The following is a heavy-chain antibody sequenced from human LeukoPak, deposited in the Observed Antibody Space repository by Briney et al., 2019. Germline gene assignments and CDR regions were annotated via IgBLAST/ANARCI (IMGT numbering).Heavy chain of an antibody. CDR2: INHSGST. D-gene: IGHD2-2*01. V-gene: IGHV4-34*01. J-gene: IGHJ4*02. CDR3: ARPGVVVVPAAKGYFDY. Sequence: PSETLSLTCAVYGGSFSGYYWSWIRQPPGKGLEWIGEINHSGSTNYNPSLKSRVTISVDTSKNQFSLKLSSVTAADTAVYYCARPGVVVVPAAKGYFDYWGQGTLVTVSS. CDR1: GGSFSGYY.